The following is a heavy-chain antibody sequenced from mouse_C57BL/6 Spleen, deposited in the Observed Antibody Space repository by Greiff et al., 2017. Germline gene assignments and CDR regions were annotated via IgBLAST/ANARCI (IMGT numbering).Heavy chain of an antibody. CDR1: GFTFSDFY. Sequence: EVNVVESGGGLVQSGRSLRLSCATSGFTFSDFYMEWVRQAPGKGLEWIAASRNKANDYTTEYSASVKGRFIVSRDTSQSILYLQMNALRAEDTAIYYCARDEGGMDYWGQGTSVTVSS. CDR3: ARDEGGMDY. V-gene: IGHV7-1*01. J-gene: IGHJ4*01. CDR2: SRNKANDYTT.